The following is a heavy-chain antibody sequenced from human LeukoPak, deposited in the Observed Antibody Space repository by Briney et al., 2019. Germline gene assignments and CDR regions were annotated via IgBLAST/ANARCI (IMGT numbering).Heavy chain of an antibody. CDR3: ARGRGYSYGTDFDY. Sequence: GESLKISCESSGYSFTNSWIAWVRQTPGKGLGWMAILYPGDSDTRYSPSFQGQVTISVDKSISTAYLQWRSLKASDSAMYYCARGRGYSYGTDFDYWGQGTLVTVSS. D-gene: IGHD5-18*01. CDR1: GYSFTNSW. J-gene: IGHJ4*02. V-gene: IGHV5-51*01. CDR2: LYPGDSDT.